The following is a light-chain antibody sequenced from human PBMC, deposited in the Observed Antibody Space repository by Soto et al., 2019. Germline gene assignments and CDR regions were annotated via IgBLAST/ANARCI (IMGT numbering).Light chain of an antibody. Sequence: EIVLTQSPATLSLSPGERATLSCGASQSVSSSYLAWYQQKPGLVPRLLIYDASSRATGIPDRFSGSGSGTDFTLTISRLETEDFAVYYCQQYGSSPPTFGQGTKVEIK. J-gene: IGKJ1*01. CDR1: QSVSSSY. CDR3: QQYGSSPPT. CDR2: DAS. V-gene: IGKV3D-20*01.